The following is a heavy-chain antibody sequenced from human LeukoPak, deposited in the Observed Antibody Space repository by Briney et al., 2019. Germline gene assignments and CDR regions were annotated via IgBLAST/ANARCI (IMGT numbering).Heavy chain of an antibody. CDR1: GYTFTGYY. D-gene: IGHD2-8*01. Sequence: GASVKVSCKASGYTFTGYYMHWVRQAPGQGLEWMGWINPNSGGTNYAQKFQGRVTMTRDTSISTAYMELSRLRSDDTAVYYCASRREVYATITEDYWGQGTLVTVSS. J-gene: IGHJ4*02. CDR2: INPNSGGT. V-gene: IGHV1-2*02. CDR3: ASRREVYATITEDY.